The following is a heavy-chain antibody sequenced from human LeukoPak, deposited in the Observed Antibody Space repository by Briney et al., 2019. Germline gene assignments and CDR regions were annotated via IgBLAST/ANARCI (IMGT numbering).Heavy chain of an antibody. J-gene: IGHJ4*02. CDR2: ITPIFGTA. CDR1: GGTFSSYA. D-gene: IGHD4-17*01. CDR3: ASHMSVTYNFDY. Sequence: ASVKVSCKASGGTFSSYAISWVRQAPGQGLEWMGGITPIFGTANYAQKFQGRVTITADESTSTAYMELSSLRSEDTAVYYCASHMSVTYNFDYWGQGTLVTVSS. V-gene: IGHV1-69*13.